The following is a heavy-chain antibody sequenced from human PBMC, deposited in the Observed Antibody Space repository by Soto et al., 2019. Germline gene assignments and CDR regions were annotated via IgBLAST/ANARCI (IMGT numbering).Heavy chain of an antibody. J-gene: IGHJ4*02. Sequence: GESLRLSCAASGFSFSTYGMHWVRQAPGKGLEWVAVIWFDGSIQYYADSVKGRFTISRDNSKNTLSLQMNDLRAEDTAVYYCTKPRIQLWTFDSWGQGTPVTVSS. V-gene: IGHV3-33*06. D-gene: IGHD5-18*01. CDR1: GFSFSTYG. CDR3: TKPRIQLWTFDS. CDR2: IWFDGSIQ.